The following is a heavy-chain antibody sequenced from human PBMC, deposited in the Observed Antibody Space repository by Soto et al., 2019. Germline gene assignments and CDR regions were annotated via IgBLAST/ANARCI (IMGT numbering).Heavy chain of an antibody. Sequence: PSETLSLTCTVSGGSISSSSYYWGWIRQPPGKGLEWIGSIYYSGSTYYNPSLKSRVTISVDTSKNQFSLKLSSVTAADTAVYYCAREDTAMVIRAFDIWGQGTMVTVSS. CDR3: AREDTAMVIRAFDI. CDR1: GGSISSSSYY. J-gene: IGHJ3*02. CDR2: IYYSGST. V-gene: IGHV4-39*02. D-gene: IGHD5-18*01.